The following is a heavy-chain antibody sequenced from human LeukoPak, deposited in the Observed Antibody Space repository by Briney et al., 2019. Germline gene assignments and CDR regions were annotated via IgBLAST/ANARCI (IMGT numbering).Heavy chain of an antibody. J-gene: IGHJ5*02. V-gene: IGHV4-4*07. CDR2: IYTSGST. CDR3: ARALGVIYNWFDP. D-gene: IGHD3-16*02. Sequence: SXIRQPAGXXLEWIGRIYTSGSTNYNPSLKSRVTMSVDTSKNQFSLKLSSVTAADTAVYYCARALGVIYNWFDPWGQGTLVTVSS.